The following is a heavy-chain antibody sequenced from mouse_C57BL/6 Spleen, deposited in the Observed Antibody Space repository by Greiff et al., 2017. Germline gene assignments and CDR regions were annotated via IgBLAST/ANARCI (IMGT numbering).Heavy chain of an antibody. CDR1: GFTFSDYG. CDR2: ISSGSSTI. J-gene: IGHJ2*01. D-gene: IGHD1-1*01. Sequence: EVQGVESGGGLVKPGGSLKLSCAASGFTFSDYGMHWVRQAPEKGLEWVAYISSGSSTIYDADTVKGRFTISKDHAKYTLFLQMTRLRSEDTAKYCWARRGSSSDYFDYWGQCTTLPVSS. V-gene: IGHV5-17*01. CDR3: ARRGSSSDYFDY.